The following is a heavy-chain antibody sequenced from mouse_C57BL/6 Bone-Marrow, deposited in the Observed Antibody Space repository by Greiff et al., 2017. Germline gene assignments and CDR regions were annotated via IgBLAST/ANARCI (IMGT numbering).Heavy chain of an antibody. CDR3: ARWGTTVVAEDYDGY. CDR1: GYTFTSSG. CDR2: VYPRSGNT. V-gene: IGHV1-81*01. Sequence: QVQLQQSGAELARPGASVKLSCKASGYTFTSSGISWVKQRTGQGLEWIGVVYPRSGNTYYNEKFKGKATLTADKSSSTAYMMLRSLTSEDSAVYYCARWGTTVVAEDYDGYWGQGTTLTVSS. D-gene: IGHD1-1*01. J-gene: IGHJ2*01.